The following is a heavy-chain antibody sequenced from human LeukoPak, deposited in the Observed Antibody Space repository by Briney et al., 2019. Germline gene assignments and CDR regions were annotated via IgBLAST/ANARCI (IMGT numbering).Heavy chain of an antibody. CDR3: ASRRDGYHIGAFDL. CDR1: GFTFSSYG. D-gene: IGHD5-24*01. Sequence: GGSLRLSCAASGFTFSSYGMHWVRQAPGKGLEWVAVISYDGSNKYYADSVKGRFTISRDNSKNTLYLQMNSLRAEDTAVYYCASRRDGYHIGAFDLWGQGTVVTVSS. CDR2: ISYDGSNK. J-gene: IGHJ3*01. V-gene: IGHV3-30*03.